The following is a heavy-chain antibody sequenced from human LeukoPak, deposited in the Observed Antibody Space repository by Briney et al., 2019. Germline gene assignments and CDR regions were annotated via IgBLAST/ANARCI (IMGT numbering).Heavy chain of an antibody. D-gene: IGHD3-22*01. CDR2: ISWNSGSI. V-gene: IGHV3-9*01. J-gene: IGHJ4*02. CDR3: ARAHYYDSSGFDY. CDR1: GFTFDDYA. Sequence: PGRSLRLSCAASGFTFDDYAMHWVRQAPGKGLEWVSGISWNSGSIGYADSVKGRFTISRDNAKNSLYLQMNSLRAEDTAVYYCARAHYYDSSGFDYWGQGTLVTVSS.